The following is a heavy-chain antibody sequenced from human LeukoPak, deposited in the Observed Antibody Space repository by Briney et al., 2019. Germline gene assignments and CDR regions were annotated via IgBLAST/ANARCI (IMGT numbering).Heavy chain of an antibody. Sequence: SVKASCTASGGTFSSYAISWVRQAPGQGLEWMGGIIPIFGTANYAQKFQGRVTITADESTSTAYMELSSLRSEDTAVYYCAKALNYYYYYGMDVWGQGTTVTVSS. J-gene: IGHJ6*02. CDR2: IIPIFGTA. D-gene: IGHD3-9*01. V-gene: IGHV1-69*13. CDR1: GGTFSSYA. CDR3: AKALNYYYYYGMDV.